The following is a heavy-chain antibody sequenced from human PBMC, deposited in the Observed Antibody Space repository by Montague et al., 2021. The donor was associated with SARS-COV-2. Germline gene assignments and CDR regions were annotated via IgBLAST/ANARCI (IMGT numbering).Heavy chain of an antibody. CDR3: AGSQDYRGNGYFDS. Sequence: SETLSLTCTVSGGSISGYYWSWIRQAPGKGLEWVGEISHGGSTNYTPPLKSRLTISLDTSKNQFSLKLASVTAADTATYYCAGSQDYRGNGYFDSWGQGALVTVSS. V-gene: IGHV4-34*01. CDR2: ISHGGST. D-gene: IGHD4-23*01. CDR1: GGSISGYY. J-gene: IGHJ4*02.